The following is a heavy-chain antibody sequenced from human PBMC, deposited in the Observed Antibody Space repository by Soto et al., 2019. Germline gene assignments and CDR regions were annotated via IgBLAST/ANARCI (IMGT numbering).Heavy chain of an antibody. J-gene: IGHJ6*02. D-gene: IGHD6-13*01. CDR3: AREGVSSSWYNYYGMDV. CDR1: GGSISGYY. CDR2: MYNTGST. Sequence: PSETLSLTCTVSGGSISGYYWSWIRQPPGKGLEWIGYMYNTGSTVYNPSLKSRVTISVDTSKNQFSLKLSSVTAADTAVYYCAREGVSSSWYNYYGMDVWGQGTTVTVSS. V-gene: IGHV4-59*01.